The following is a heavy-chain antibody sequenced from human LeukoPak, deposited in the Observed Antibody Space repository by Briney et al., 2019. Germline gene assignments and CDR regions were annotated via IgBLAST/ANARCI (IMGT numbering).Heavy chain of an antibody. V-gene: IGHV4-4*07. CDR1: GGSISSYY. CDR3: ARSRYYDFWSGPRDWYFDL. J-gene: IGHJ2*01. Sequence: PSETLSLTCTVSGGSISSYYWSWIRQPAGKGLEWIGRIYTSGSTNYNPSLKSRVTKSVDTSKNQFSLKLSSVTAADTAVYYCARSRYYDFWSGPRDWYFDLWGRGTLVTVSS. D-gene: IGHD3-3*01. CDR2: IYTSGST.